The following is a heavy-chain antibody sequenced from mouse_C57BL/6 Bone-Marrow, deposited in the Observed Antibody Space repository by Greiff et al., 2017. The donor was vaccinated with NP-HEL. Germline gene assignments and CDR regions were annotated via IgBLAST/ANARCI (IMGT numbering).Heavy chain of an antibody. D-gene: IGHD2-1*01. V-gene: IGHV1-26*01. CDR2: INPNNGGT. CDR1: GYTFTDYY. CDR3: ARRRGLRNFGYYYAMDY. Sequence: EVQLQQSGPELVKPGASVKISCKASGYTFTDYYMNWVKQSHGKSLEWIGDINPNNGGTSYNQKFKGKATLTVDKSSSTAYMELRSLTSEDSAVYYCARRRGLRNFGYYYAMDYWGQGTSVTVSS. J-gene: IGHJ4*01.